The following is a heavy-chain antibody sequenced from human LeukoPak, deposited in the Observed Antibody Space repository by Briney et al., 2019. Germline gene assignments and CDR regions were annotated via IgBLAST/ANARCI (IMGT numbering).Heavy chain of an antibody. V-gene: IGHV3-23*01. J-gene: IGHJ4*02. CDR2: IGASGRGT. CDR3: AKRGVVSRVILVGFHKEAYYFDS. D-gene: IGHD3-10*01. CDR1: GITLSNYG. Sequence: PGGSLRLSCSVSGITLSNYGVSSARQPPGEGLELVAGIGASGRGTNCADSVKRRFTISRDNPKNTLYLQMSSLRAEDTAVYFCAKRGVVSRVILVGFHKEAYYFDSWGQGALVTVSS.